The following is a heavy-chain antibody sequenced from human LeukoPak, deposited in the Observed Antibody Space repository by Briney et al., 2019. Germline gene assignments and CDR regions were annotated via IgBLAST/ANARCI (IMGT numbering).Heavy chain of an antibody. V-gene: IGHV1-69*05. CDR2: IIPIFGTA. D-gene: IGHD6-19*01. CDR1: GGTFSSYA. CDR3: AGDSGWYGGPYYYYMDV. J-gene: IGHJ6*03. Sequence: SVKVSCKASGGTFSSYAISWVRQAPGQGLEWMGGIIPIFGTANYAQKFQGRVTITTDESTSTAHMELSSLRSEDTAVYYCAGDSGWYGGPYYYYMDVWGKGTTVTVSS.